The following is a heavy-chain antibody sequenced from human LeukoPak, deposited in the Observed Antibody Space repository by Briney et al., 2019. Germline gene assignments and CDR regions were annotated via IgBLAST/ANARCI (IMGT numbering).Heavy chain of an antibody. CDR3: ARGPLRSRTIDY. J-gene: IGHJ4*02. V-gene: IGHV4-34*01. Sequence: SETLSLTCAVYGGSFSGYYWSWIRQPPGKGLEWIGEINHSGSTNYNPSLKSRVTISVDTSKNQFSLKLSSVTAADTAVYYCARGPLRSRTIDYWGQGTLVTVSS. D-gene: IGHD4-17*01. CDR2: INHSGST. CDR1: GGSFSGYY.